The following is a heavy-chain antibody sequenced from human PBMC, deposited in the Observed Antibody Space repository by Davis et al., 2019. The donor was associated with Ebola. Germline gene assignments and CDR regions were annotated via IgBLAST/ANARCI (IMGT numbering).Heavy chain of an antibody. D-gene: IGHD2-21*01. CDR1: GYTFTSYY. J-gene: IGHJ5*02. Sequence: ASVKVSCKASGYTFTSYYMHWVRQAPGQGLEWMGIINSSGGSTSYAQKFQGRVTMTRDTSTSTVYMELSSLRSEDTAVYYCARGPLHTVGDAWFDPWGQGTLVTVSS. CDR3: ARGPLHTVGDAWFDP. CDR2: INSSGGST. V-gene: IGHV1-46*01.